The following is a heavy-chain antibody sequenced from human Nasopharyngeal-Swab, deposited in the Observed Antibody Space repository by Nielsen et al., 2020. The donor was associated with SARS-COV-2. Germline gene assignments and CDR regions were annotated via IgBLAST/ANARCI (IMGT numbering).Heavy chain of an antibody. CDR2: IDPNSGNP. J-gene: IGHJ4*02. D-gene: IGHD2-2*01. Sequence: WVRQAPGQGLEWVGWIDPNSGNPTYAPDFTGRFVLSLDTSVSTTYLRISGLKAEDTAVYYCVRDSYHHCGRTSCFDYWGQGTLVTVSS. V-gene: IGHV7-4-1*02. CDR3: VRDSYHHCGRTSCFDY.